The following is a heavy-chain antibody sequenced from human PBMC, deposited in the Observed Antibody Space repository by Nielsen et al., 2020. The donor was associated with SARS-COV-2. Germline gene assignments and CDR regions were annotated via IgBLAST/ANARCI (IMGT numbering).Heavy chain of an antibody. CDR1: GYEFTNYW. D-gene: IGHD3-16*01. V-gene: IGHV5-10-1*01. CDR3: ARHGAHSYGMDV. CDR2: IDPGDSHT. J-gene: IGHJ6*02. Sequence: GESLKISCRSSGYEFTNYWINWVRQMPGKGLEWMGRIDPGDSHTNYSPSFQGHVSISVDRSIATAYLQWTSLTASDTAMYYCARHGAHSYGMDVWGQGTTVAVSS.